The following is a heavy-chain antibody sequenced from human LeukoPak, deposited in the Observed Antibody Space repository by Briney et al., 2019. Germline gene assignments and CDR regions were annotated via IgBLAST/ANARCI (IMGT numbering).Heavy chain of an antibody. CDR2: MNPNSGNT. V-gene: IGHV1-8*01. D-gene: IGHD3-9*01. CDR3: ARGLMLNFNYDILTGYYNWFDP. J-gene: IGHJ5*02. Sequence: ASVKVSCKASGYTFTSYDINWGRQSTRQGLEWRRWMNPNSGNTGYAQKFQGRVTMTRNTSISTAYMELSSLRSEDTAVYYCARGLMLNFNYDILTGYYNWFDPWGQGTLVTVSS. CDR1: GYTFTSYD.